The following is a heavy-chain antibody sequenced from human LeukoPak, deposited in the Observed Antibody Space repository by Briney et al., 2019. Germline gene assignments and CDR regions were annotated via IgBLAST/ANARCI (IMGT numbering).Heavy chain of an antibody. CDR3: ARANSLVVVVAATVDY. CDR2: ISYDGSNK. V-gene: IGHV3-30-3*01. Sequence: GGSLRLSWAASGFTFSSYAMHWVRQAPDKGLEWVAVISYDGSNKYYADSEKGRFTISRDNSKNTLYLQMNSLRAEDTAVYYCARANSLVVVVAATVDYWGQGTLVTVSS. J-gene: IGHJ4*02. D-gene: IGHD2-15*01. CDR1: GFTFSSYA.